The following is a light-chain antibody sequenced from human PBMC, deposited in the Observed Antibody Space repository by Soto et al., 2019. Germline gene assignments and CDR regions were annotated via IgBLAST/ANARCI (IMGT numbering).Light chain of an antibody. J-gene: IGLJ2*01. CDR2: EVS. Sequence: QAVVTQPPSASGSPGQSVTISCTGTSSDVGGYNYVSWNQQHPGKAPKLMIYEVSKRPSGVPDRFSGSKSGNTASLTVSGLQAEDEAGYYCSSYAGSNNPVVFGGGTKLTV. V-gene: IGLV2-8*01. CDR3: SSYAGSNNPVV. CDR1: SSDVGGYNY.